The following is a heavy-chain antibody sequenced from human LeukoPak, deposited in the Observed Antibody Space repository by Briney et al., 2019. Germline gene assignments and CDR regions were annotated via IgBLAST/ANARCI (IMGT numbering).Heavy chain of an antibody. V-gene: IGHV1-18*01. CDR2: ISAYNDNT. D-gene: IGHD2-2*01. J-gene: IGHJ6*02. CDR3: ARDKVVVVPAAVRVAYYGMDV. CDR1: GYTFTIYG. Sequence: ASVTVSFTASGYTFTIYGISWVRQAPGQGREWMGWISAYNDNTNYAQKLQGRVTMTTDTSTSTAYLELRSLRSDDTAVYYCARDKVVVVPAAVRVAYYGMDVWGQGTTVTVSS.